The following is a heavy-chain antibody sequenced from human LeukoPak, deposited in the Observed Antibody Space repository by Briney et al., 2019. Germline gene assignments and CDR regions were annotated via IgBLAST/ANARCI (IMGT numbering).Heavy chain of an antibody. Sequence: SQTLSLTCTVSGGSFSSANYHWSWIRQHPGKGLEWIGYIYYSGSTYYNPSLKSRVSISVDTSKNQFSPKLSSVTAADTAVYYCARAGPSYYYDSSGYYLTTFDYWGQGTLVTVSS. D-gene: IGHD3-22*01. CDR3: ARAGPSYYYDSSGYYLTTFDY. V-gene: IGHV4-31*03. CDR1: GGSFSSANYH. CDR2: IYYSGST. J-gene: IGHJ4*02.